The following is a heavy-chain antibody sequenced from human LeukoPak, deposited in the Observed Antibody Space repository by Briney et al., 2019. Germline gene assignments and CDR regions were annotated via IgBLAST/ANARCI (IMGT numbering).Heavy chain of an antibody. J-gene: IGHJ4*02. CDR2: INPNSGFT. CDR1: GYPFTGYY. V-gene: IGHV1-2*02. Sequence: ASVKVSCKASGYPFTGYYLHWVRQAPGQGLEWMGWINPNSGFTNYAQKFQGRVTMTRDTSISTAYMEQSRLRSDDTAVYYCARLADCSSSSCRSFDYWGQGTLVTVSS. CDR3: ARLADCSSSSCRSFDY. D-gene: IGHD2-2*01.